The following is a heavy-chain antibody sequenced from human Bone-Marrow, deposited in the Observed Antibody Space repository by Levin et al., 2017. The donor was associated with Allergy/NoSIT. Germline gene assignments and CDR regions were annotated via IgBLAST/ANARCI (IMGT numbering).Heavy chain of an antibody. J-gene: IGHJ4*02. CDR1: GFTFSSYS. Sequence: GGSLRLSCAASGFTFSSYSMNWVRQAPGKGLEWVSSISSSSSYIYYADSVKGRFTISRDNAKNSLYLQMNSLRAEDTAVYYCARVVDDFWSGYYSGRARGPTHRWWVTDYWGQGTLVTVSS. V-gene: IGHV3-21*01. CDR3: ARVVDDFWSGYYSGRARGPTHRWWVTDY. CDR2: ISSSSSYI. D-gene: IGHD3-3*01.